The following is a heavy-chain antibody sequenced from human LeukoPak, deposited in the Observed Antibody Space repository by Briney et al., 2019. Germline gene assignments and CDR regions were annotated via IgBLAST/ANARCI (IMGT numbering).Heavy chain of an antibody. CDR1: GGFVSSHF. J-gene: IGHJ4*02. CDR2: LYHGGST. V-gene: IGHV4-59*02. Sequence: SETLSLTCNVSGGFVSSHFWTWSRQPPGKGLEWIGYLYHGGSTNYSPSLRSRVTISVDMSKNQFSLKLNSVTAADTAIYYCARGVMAAAGTYFDSWGQGTLVTVSS. D-gene: IGHD6-13*01. CDR3: ARGVMAAAGTYFDS.